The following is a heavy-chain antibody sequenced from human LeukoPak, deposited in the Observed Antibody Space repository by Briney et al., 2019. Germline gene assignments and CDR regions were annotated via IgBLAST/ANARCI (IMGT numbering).Heavy chain of an antibody. CDR3: AREIAVAAHFDY. J-gene: IGHJ4*02. CDR2: ISQTGTDI. Sequence: PGGSLRLSCAASGFTFSDHYMSWIRQAPGKGLQWVSYISQTGTDIDYADSVKGRFTLSRDNARNSLYLQMNSLRAEDTAVYYCAREIAVAAHFDYWGQGALVTVSS. CDR1: GFTFSDHY. V-gene: IGHV3-11*01. D-gene: IGHD6-19*01.